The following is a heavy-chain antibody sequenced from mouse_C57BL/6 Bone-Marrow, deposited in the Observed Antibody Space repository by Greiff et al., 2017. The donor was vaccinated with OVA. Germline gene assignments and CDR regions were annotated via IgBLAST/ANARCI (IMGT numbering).Heavy chain of an antibody. Sequence: QVQLQQPGAELVKPWASVKMSCKASGYTFTSYWITWVKQRPGQGLEWIGDIYPGSGSTNYNEKFKSKATLTVDTSSSTAYMQLSSLTSEDSAVYYCARENSNFFLYYAMDYWGQGTSVTVSS. D-gene: IGHD2-5*01. CDR2: IYPGSGST. CDR3: ARENSNFFLYYAMDY. J-gene: IGHJ4*01. CDR1: GYTFTSYW. V-gene: IGHV1-55*01.